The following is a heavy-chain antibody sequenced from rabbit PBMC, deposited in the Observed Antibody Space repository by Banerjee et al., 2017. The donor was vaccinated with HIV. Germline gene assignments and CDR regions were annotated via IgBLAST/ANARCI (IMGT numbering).Heavy chain of an antibody. J-gene: IGHJ4*01. D-gene: IGHD1-1*01. Sequence: QSLEESGGDLVKPGASLTLTCTASGFTLSSSYYMCWVRQAPGKGLEWIGCIVADSSGSTYYASWAKGRFTISKTSSTTVTLQMTSLTAADTATYFCASDGNSGAYYWDYFKLWGQGTLVTVS. CDR1: GFTLSSSYY. V-gene: IGHV1S40*01. CDR2: IVADSSGST. CDR3: ASDGNSGAYYWDYFKL.